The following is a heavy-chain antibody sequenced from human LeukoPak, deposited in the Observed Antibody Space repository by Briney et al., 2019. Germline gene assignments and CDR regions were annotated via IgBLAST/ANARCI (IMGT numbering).Heavy chain of an antibody. D-gene: IGHD3-3*01. CDR1: GYTFTNFD. CDR3: ARDLRFLGTPYYFDY. J-gene: IGHJ4*02. Sequence: ASVKVSCKASGYTFTNFDLNWVRQAPGQGLEWMGWINSNSGGTSYAQKLQGRVTMTTDTSTSTAYMELRSLRSDDTAVYYCARDLRFLGTPYYFDYWGQGTLVTVSS. CDR2: INSNSGGT. V-gene: IGHV1-18*01.